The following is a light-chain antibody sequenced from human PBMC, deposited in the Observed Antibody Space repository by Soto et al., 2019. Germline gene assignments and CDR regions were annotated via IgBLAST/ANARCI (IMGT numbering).Light chain of an antibody. CDR3: QQYNKWPPET. V-gene: IGKV3-15*01. CDR1: QIVGGDT. Sequence: EIVLTQSPGTLSLSPGERATLSCRASQIVGGDTLAWLQQRPGQAPRPLIYGAATRATGIPARFSGSGSGTEFTLTISSVQSEDFAVYYCQQYNKWPPETFGQGTKVDIK. J-gene: IGKJ1*01. CDR2: GAA.